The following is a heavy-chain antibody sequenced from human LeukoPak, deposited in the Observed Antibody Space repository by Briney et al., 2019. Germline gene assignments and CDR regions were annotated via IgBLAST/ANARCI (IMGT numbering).Heavy chain of an antibody. CDR1: GYTFIGYY. J-gene: IGHJ4*02. Sequence: ASVKVSCKASGYTFIGYYMHWVRQAPGQGLEWMGRINPNSGGTNYSQKFQGRVTMTRDTSISTTYMELRRVRFDDTAVYYCARGLENFDYWGQGTLVSVSS. V-gene: IGHV1-2*06. CDR2: INPNSGGT. CDR3: ARGLENFDY. D-gene: IGHD1-1*01.